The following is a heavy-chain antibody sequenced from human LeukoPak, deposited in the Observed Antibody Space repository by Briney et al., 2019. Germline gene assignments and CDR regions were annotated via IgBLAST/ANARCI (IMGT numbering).Heavy chain of an antibody. Sequence: SETLSLTCAVYGGSFSGYYWSWIRQPPGKGLEWIGEINHSGSTNYNPSLKSRVTISVDTSKNQFSLKLSSVTAADTAVYYCAKSGPRGLDYWGQGTLVTVSS. CDR2: INHSGST. V-gene: IGHV4-34*01. CDR3: AKSGPRGLDY. CDR1: GGSFSGYY. D-gene: IGHD3-10*01. J-gene: IGHJ4*02.